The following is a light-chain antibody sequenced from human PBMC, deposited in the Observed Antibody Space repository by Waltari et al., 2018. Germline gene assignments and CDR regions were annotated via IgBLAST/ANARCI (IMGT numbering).Light chain of an antibody. CDR3: QRYSNWPYT. Sequence: EIVMTQSPATLSVSPGERATLSCRASQPVADNLAWYQQRPGQAPRLLMYGASTRATGIAARFTGSGYGTEFTLTISSLQSEDSAIYYCQRYSNWPYTFGQGTKLQI. V-gene: IGKV3-15*01. J-gene: IGKJ2*01. CDR2: GAS. CDR1: QPVADN.